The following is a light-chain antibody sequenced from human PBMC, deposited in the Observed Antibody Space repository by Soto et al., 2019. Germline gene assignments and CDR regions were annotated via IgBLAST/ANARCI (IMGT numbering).Light chain of an antibody. CDR1: QGLVYGDGNTY. CDR3: QQYGSSGT. J-gene: IGKJ1*01. V-gene: IGKV2-30*01. CDR2: KVS. Sequence: DVVMTQSPLSLSATLGQPASISCRSSQGLVYGDGNTYLNWFHQRPGHSPRRLIYKVSVRDSGVPDRFSGSGSGTDFTLTISRLEPEDFAVYYCQQYGSSGTFGQGTKVDIK.